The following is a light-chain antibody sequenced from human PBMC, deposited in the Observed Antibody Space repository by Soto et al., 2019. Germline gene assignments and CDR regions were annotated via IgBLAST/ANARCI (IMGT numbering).Light chain of an antibody. V-gene: IGKV1-12*01. CDR1: QGISSW. CDR2: AAP. CDR3: QQSNSVPPLLT. J-gene: IGKJ4*01. Sequence: DIQMTQSPSSVSASVGDRVTITCRASQGISSWLAWYQQKPGKAPKLLVYAAPSLQGRVPSRFSGSGSGTDSALTISSRRPADVATYYCQQSNSVPPLLTFGGGTKVEIK.